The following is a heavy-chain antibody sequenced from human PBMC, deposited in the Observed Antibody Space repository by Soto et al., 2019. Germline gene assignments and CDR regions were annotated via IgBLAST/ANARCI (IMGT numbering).Heavy chain of an antibody. CDR2: ITPFNGNT. D-gene: IGHD3-3*01. Sequence: SVKVSCKASGYTFTYRYLHWVRQAPGQALEWMGWITPFNGNTNYAQKFQDRVTITRDRSMSTAYMELSSLRSEDTAMYYCASLSGVPPSDDDFDNWGQGTMVTVSS. CDR3: ASLSGVPPSDDDFDN. V-gene: IGHV1-45*02. CDR1: GYTFTYRY. J-gene: IGHJ3*02.